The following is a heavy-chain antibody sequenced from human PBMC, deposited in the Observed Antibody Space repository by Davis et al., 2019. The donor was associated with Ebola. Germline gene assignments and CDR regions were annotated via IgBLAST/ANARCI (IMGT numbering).Heavy chain of an antibody. J-gene: IGHJ4*02. CDR1: GFTFDDYA. CDR2: ISGDGGST. Sequence: GESLKISCAASGFTFDDYAMHWVRQAPGKGLEWVSLISGDGGSTYYADSVKGRFTISRDNAKNSLYLQMNSLRAEDTAVYYCARWSVVIPFDYWGQGTLVTVSS. D-gene: IGHD3-22*01. CDR3: ARWSVVIPFDY. V-gene: IGHV3-43*02.